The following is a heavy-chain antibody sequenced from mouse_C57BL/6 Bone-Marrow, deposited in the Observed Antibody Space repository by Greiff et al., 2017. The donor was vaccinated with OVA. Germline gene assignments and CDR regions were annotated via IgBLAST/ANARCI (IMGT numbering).Heavy chain of an antibody. CDR1: GFTFSDFY. Sequence: EVKVVESGGGLVQSGRSLRLSCATSGFTFSDFYMEWVRQAPGQGLEWIAASRNKANDYTTEYSASVKGRFIVSRDTSQSILYLQMNALRAEDTSIYYCARDTEVGDFDVWGTGTTVTVSS. CDR3: ARDTEVGDFDV. V-gene: IGHV7-1*01. J-gene: IGHJ1*03. CDR2: SRNKANDYTT.